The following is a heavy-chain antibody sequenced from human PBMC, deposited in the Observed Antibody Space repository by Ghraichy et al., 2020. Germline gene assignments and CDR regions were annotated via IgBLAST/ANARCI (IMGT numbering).Heavy chain of an antibody. CDR2: INQSGST. Sequence: SETLSLTCAVYGGSFSGYHWSWIRQPPEKGLEWIGEINQSGSTNYNPSLKSRVTISGDTSKNQFFLKVNSVTAADTAVYYCARSRSGRYLFGYWGQGTLVTVSS. V-gene: IGHV4-34*01. CDR3: ARSRSGRYLFGY. CDR1: GGSFSGYH. D-gene: IGHD3-10*01. J-gene: IGHJ4*02.